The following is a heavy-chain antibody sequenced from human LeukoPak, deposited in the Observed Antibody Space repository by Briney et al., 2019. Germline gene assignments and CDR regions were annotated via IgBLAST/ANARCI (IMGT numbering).Heavy chain of an antibody. J-gene: IGHJ4*02. CDR2: IKSESVGGAI. Sequence: GGSLRLSRVVSGLTFSNAWMTWVRQAPGKRLEWVGRIKSESVGGAIDYAAPVKGRFTISRDDSRNTVYLQMNSLKTEDTAFYYCTTTYHYDSTGYSSYYWGQGTLVTVSS. D-gene: IGHD3-22*01. CDR3: TTTYHYDSTGYSSYY. V-gene: IGHV3-15*01. CDR1: GLTFSNAW.